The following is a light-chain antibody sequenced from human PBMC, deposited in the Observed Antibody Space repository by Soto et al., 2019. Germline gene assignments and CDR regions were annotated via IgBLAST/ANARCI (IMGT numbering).Light chain of an antibody. CDR3: LQHKSYPALR. V-gene: IGKV1-17*01. J-gene: IGKJ4*02. Sequence: DIQMTQSPSSLSASVADRVTITCRASQGIRNDLGWYQQKPAKAPKRLIYAASSLQSGVPARYRGSGSGTEFPITLSSQQPEDFSSAYYLQHKSYPALRCGGGTQVEIK. CDR2: AAS. CDR1: QGIRND.